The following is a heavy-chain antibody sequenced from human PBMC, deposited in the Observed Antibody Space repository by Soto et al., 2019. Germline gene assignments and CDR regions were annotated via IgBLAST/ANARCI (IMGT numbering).Heavy chain of an antibody. CDR3: AREDCGGDCYAVYYYYCMDG. CDR1: GFTFSSYA. D-gene: IGHD2-21*02. CDR2: ISYDGSNK. Sequence: QVQLVESGGGVVQPGRSLRLSCAASGFTFSSYAMHWVRQAPGKGLEWVAVISYDGSNKYYADSVKGRFTISRDNSKNTLYLQMNSLRAEDTAVYYCAREDCGGDCYAVYYYYCMDGWGQGTTVTV. V-gene: IGHV3-30-3*01. J-gene: IGHJ6*02.